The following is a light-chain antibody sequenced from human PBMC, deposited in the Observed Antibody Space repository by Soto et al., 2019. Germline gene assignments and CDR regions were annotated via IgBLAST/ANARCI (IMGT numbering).Light chain of an antibody. CDR1: QSISNY. V-gene: IGKV1-39*01. CDR3: QQYYSYPPIT. CDR2: AAS. J-gene: IGKJ5*01. Sequence: DIQMTQSPSSLSASVGDRVTITCRASQSISNYLNWYQQKPGKAPKVLIYAASNLQGGVPSRFSGSGSGTDFTLTISCLHSEDFATYYCQQYYSYPPITFGQGTRLEIK.